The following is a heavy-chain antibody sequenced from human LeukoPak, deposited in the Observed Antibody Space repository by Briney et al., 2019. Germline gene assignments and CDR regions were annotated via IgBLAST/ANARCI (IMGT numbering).Heavy chain of an antibody. CDR3: ARDRIVVVTTTTDF. CDR1: GGSFGGYY. V-gene: IGHV4-34*01. J-gene: IGHJ4*02. D-gene: IGHD2-21*02. CDR2: IYYSGST. Sequence: SETLSLTCAIYGGSFGGYYWGWIRQPPGKGLEWIGNIYYSGSTYYNPSLKSRVTISVDTSKSQFSLNLSSVTAADTAVYYCARDRIVVVTTTTDFWGQGTLVTVSS.